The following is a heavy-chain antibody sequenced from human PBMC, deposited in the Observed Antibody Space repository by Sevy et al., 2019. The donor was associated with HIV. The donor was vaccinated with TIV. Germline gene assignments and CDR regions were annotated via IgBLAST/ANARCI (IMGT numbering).Heavy chain of an antibody. CDR3: GKASYKDDSA. CDR2: ITEDGSQI. Sequence: GGSLRLSCAAPGLFFSAYWMTWVRQVPGKGLEWVANITEDGSQINYVHSVRGRFTISRDNTKNALYLQMNSLRVEDSASYYWGKASYKDDSAWGQGTLVTVSS. J-gene: IGHJ4*02. CDR1: GLFFSAYW. V-gene: IGHV3-7*01. D-gene: IGHD1-26*01.